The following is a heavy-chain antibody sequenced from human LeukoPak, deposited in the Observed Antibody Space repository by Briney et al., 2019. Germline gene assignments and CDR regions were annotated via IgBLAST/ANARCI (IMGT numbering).Heavy chain of an antibody. J-gene: IGHJ4*02. D-gene: IGHD1-26*01. CDR3: ARDLGGSYPV. CDR2: ICTAGDT. CDR1: LXXYD. Sequence: LXXYDXXWVRXXTXXXLVLVSAICTAGDTYYPGSVKGPFTISRENAKNSLYLQMNSLRAGDTAVYYCARDLGGSYPVWGQGTLVTVSS. V-gene: IGHV3-13*01.